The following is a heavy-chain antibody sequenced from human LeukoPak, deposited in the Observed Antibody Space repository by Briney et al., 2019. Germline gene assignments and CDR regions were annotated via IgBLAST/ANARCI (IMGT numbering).Heavy chain of an antibody. CDR2: IYYSGTT. J-gene: IGHJ6*02. D-gene: IGHD4-17*01. Sequence: SETLSLTCTVSGGSISHYYWSWIRQSPGKGLEWIGYIYYSGTTNYNPSLKSRVTISVDTSRNQFSLQLRSVTAADAAVYYCAREDPQTTVPEGMDVWGQGTTVIVSS. V-gene: IGHV4-59*01. CDR1: GGSISHYY. CDR3: AREDPQTTVPEGMDV.